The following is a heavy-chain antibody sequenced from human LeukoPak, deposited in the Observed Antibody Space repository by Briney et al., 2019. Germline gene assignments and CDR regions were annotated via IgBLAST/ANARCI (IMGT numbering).Heavy chain of an antibody. J-gene: IGHJ6*03. CDR2: IYASGST. Sequence: SETLSLTCTVSGGSISHYYWTWIRQPPGKGLEWIGYIYASGSTTYNPSLKSRVTISVDTSRNQSSLNLSSVTAADTAVYYCARAYYDFRSGYSYYMDVWGKGTTVTVSS. V-gene: IGHV4-59*01. CDR1: GGSISHYY. CDR3: ARAYYDFRSGYSYYMDV. D-gene: IGHD3-3*01.